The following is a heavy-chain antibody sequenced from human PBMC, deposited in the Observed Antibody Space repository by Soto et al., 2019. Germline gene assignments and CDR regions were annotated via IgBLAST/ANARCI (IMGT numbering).Heavy chain of an antibody. D-gene: IGHD3-9*01. CDR2: ISGSGGST. CDR1: GFTFSSYA. Sequence: GGSLRFSCAASGFTFSSYAMSWVRQAPGKGLEWVSAISGSGGSTYYADSVKGRFTISRDNSKNTLYLQMNSLRAEDTAVYYCAKGGDILTGYYYYYGMDVWGQGTTVTVSS. CDR3: AKGGDILTGYYYYYGMDV. J-gene: IGHJ6*02. V-gene: IGHV3-23*01.